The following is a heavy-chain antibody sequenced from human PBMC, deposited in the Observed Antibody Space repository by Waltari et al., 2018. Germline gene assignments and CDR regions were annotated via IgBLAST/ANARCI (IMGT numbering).Heavy chain of an antibody. CDR2: IKQDGSER. V-gene: IGHV3-7*01. CDR1: GFTFSSNW. Sequence: EVQLVESGGGLVQPGGSLRLSCSASGFTFSSNWMNWVRQAPGKGLEWVANIKQDGSERYYVDSVKGRFTISRDNAKNSLYLQMNSLRAEDSAVYFCARDVGYCTGGVCYTRLWDWGQGTLVTVSS. CDR3: ARDVGYCTGGVCYTRLWD. D-gene: IGHD2-8*02. J-gene: IGHJ4*02.